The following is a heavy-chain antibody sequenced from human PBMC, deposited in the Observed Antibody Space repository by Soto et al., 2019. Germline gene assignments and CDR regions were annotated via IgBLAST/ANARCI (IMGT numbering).Heavy chain of an antibody. CDR3: ARGRSRWQWQDWYVDL. J-gene: IGHJ2*01. Sequence: QVQLVQSGAEVKKPGASVKVSCKASGYTFSDYYMHWVRQAPGQGLEWMGRINPNSGGTYYAQKLQGWVTMTRDTPIRTVDMELGRLKSDDRAVFYGARGRSRWQWQDWYVDLWGRGTLVTVSS. D-gene: IGHD6-19*01. V-gene: IGHV1-2*04. CDR1: GYTFSDYY. CDR2: INPNSGGT.